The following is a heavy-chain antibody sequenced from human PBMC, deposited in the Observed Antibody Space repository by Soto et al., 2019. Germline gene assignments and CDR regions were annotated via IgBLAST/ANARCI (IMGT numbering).Heavy chain of an antibody. D-gene: IGHD5-12*01. V-gene: IGHV4-59*01. J-gene: IGHJ6*02. Sequence: SETLSLTCTVSGGSISSYYWSWIRQPPGKGLEWIGYTYYSGSTNYNPSLKSRVTISVDTSKNQFSLKLSSVTAADTAVYYCARQKWLRYYYYYYGMDVWGQGTTVTVSS. CDR2: TYYSGST. CDR1: GGSISSYY. CDR3: ARQKWLRYYYYYYGMDV.